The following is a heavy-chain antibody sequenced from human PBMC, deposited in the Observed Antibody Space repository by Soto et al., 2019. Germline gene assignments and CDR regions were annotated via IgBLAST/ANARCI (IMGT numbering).Heavy chain of an antibody. J-gene: IGHJ5*02. V-gene: IGHV4-39*01. CDR1: GGSMSSSTYY. CDR2: IYYRGNT. CDR3: ASYKAVGGYSNSYGGFGP. Sequence: QLQLQESGPGLVKPSETLSLTCTVSGGSMSSSTYYWGWVRQPPGKGLEWVGSIYYRGNTYYNPSLKRPVTISVDTCKSQLFLRLSSVTAADTAVYYCASYKAVGGYSNSYGGFGPWGQGTLVIVSS. D-gene: IGHD5-18*01.